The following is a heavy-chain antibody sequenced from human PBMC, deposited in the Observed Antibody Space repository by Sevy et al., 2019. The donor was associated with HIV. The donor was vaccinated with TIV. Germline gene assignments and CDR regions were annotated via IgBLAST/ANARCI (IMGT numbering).Heavy chain of an antibody. D-gene: IGHD1-26*01. J-gene: IGHJ6*02. CDR2: IYSGEYT. CDR1: GFTVSSNY. V-gene: IGHV3-53*01. CDR3: ATTSTPLYYCALDV. Sequence: GGSLRLSCAVSGFTVSSNYMSWVRQAPGKGLEWVSVIYSGEYTYYADSVKGRFTISRDISKNTLNLQMNSLRAEDTAIYYCATTSTPLYYCALDVWGQGTTVTVSS.